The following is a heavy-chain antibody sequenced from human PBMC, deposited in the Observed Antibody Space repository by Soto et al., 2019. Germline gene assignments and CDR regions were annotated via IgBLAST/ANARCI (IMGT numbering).Heavy chain of an antibody. CDR2: INPNSGGT. CDR1: GGTFSGYA. V-gene: IGHV1-2*02. CDR3: ARDLVVVDATLYYYGMDV. Sequence: ASVKVPCKASGGTFSGYAISWVRQAPGQGLEWMGWINPNSGGTNYAQKFQGRVTMTRDTSISTAYMELSRLRSDDTAVYYCARDLVVVDATLYYYGMDVWGQGTRATVSS. D-gene: IGHD2-15*01. J-gene: IGHJ6*02.